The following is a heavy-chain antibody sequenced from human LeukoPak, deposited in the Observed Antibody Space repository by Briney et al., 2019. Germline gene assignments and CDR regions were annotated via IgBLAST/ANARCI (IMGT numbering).Heavy chain of an antibody. Sequence: GGSLRLSCAASGFTFSSYSMNWVRQAPGKGLEWVSSITGSGNYIHYADSVKGRFTISRDNAKNSLYLQMISLRAEDTAVYYCTRDLAFYYYDSSGYFGAFDIWGQGTMVTVSS. CDR1: GFTFSSYS. V-gene: IGHV3-21*01. D-gene: IGHD3-22*01. CDR3: TRDLAFYYYDSSGYFGAFDI. J-gene: IGHJ3*02. CDR2: ITGSGNYI.